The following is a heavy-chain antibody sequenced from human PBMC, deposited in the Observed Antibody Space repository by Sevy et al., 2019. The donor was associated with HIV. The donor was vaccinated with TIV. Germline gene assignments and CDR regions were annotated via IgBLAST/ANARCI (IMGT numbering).Heavy chain of an antibody. CDR1: GFTFSNAW. CDR3: TTVYDFWSGYLDSYYMDV. J-gene: IGHJ6*03. D-gene: IGHD3-3*01. V-gene: IGHV3-15*01. Sequence: GGSLRLSCAASGFTFSNAWMSWVRQAPGKGLEWVGRIKSKTDGGTTDYAAPVKGRFTISRDDSKNTLYLQMNRLKTEDTAVYYCTTVYDFWSGYLDSYYMDVWGKGTTVTVSS. CDR2: IKSKTDGGTT.